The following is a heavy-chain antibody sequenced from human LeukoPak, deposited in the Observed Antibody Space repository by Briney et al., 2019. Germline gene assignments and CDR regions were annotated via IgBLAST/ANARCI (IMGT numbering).Heavy chain of an antibody. CDR1: GFTFSSYA. CDR2: ISYDGSNK. J-gene: IGHJ4*02. D-gene: IGHD2-2*01. V-gene: IGHV3-30*01. Sequence: PGRSLRLSCAASGFTFSSYAMHWVRQAPGKGLEWVAFISYDGSNKYYADSVKGRFTISRDNSKNTLYLQMNSLRAEDTAVYYCARDICSSTSCRFDYWGQGTLVTVSS. CDR3: ARDICSSTSCRFDY.